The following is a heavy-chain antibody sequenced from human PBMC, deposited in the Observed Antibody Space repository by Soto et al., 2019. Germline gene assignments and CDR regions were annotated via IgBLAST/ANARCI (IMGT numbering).Heavy chain of an antibody. Sequence: EVQLVESGGDLVQPGGSLRLSCAASGFTVRNNFMSWVRQAPGKGLEWVSVTYPGGTTYYADSVKGRFAISRDNSKNTLYLQMSSLRAEDTAVYYCAKEMRTTAARDAFDIWGQGTMVTVSS. J-gene: IGHJ3*02. CDR1: GFTVRNNF. V-gene: IGHV3-66*01. CDR2: TYPGGTT. D-gene: IGHD1-1*01. CDR3: AKEMRTTAARDAFDI.